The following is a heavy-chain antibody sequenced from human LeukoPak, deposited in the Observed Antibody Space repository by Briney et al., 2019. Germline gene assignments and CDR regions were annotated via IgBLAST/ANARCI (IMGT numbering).Heavy chain of an antibody. CDR2: IWPGDSDT. CDR3: ARSTKNDFWSGYSSNWFDP. D-gene: IGHD3-3*01. Sequence: GESLKISCKGSGYSFTSYWIGWVRQMPGKGLEWVGIIWPGDSDTRYRSSFEGLLTMSVDKSINTAYLQWSSLKASDSAMYYCARSTKNDFWSGYSSNWFDPWGQGTLVTVSS. J-gene: IGHJ5*02. V-gene: IGHV5-51*01. CDR1: GYSFTSYW.